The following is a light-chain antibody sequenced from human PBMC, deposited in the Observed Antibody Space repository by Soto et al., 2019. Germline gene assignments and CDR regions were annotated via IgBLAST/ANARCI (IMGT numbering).Light chain of an antibody. CDR2: DVS. CDR3: SSYTSSSTLVV. V-gene: IGLV2-14*01. J-gene: IGLJ2*01. CDR1: SSDVGGYNY. Sequence: QSALTQPASVSGSPGQSITISCTGTSSDVGGYNYVSWYQQHPGKAXXXXXYDVSNRPSXVXXXXXXSXXXXXXXXXXSGLQAEDEADYYCSSYTSSSTLVVFGGGTKLTVL.